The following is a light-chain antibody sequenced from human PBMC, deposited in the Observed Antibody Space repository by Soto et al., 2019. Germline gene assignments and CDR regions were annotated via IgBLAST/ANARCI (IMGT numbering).Light chain of an antibody. CDR1: QSVSSN. Sequence: VLITRSPATLSVYPGERATLSCRASQSVSSNLAWYQQKPGQAPRLLIYGASTRATGIPARFSGSGSGTEFTLTISSLQSEDFAVYYCQQYNNWPPWTFGQGTKVDIK. J-gene: IGKJ1*01. V-gene: IGKV3-15*01. CDR2: GAS. CDR3: QQYNNWPPWT.